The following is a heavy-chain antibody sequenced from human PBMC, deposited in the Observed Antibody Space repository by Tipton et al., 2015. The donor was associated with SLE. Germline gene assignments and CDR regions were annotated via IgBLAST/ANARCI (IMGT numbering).Heavy chain of an antibody. Sequence: TLSLTCTVSGGSISSYYWSWIRQPPGKGLEWIGYIYYSGSTNYNPSLKSRVTLSLDTSKNQFSLSLTSVTAADTAIYYCARGVAGYFYFCYMDVWAKGTTVTIS. V-gene: IGHV4-59*12. CDR1: GGSISSYY. CDR2: IYYSGST. CDR3: ARGVAGYFYFCYMDV. J-gene: IGHJ6*03.